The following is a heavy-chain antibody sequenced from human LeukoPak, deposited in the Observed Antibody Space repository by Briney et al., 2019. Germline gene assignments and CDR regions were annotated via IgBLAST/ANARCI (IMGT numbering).Heavy chain of an antibody. Sequence: GASVKVSCKASGYTFTSYGISWVRQAPGQGLEWMGWISAYNGNTNYAQKLQGRVTMTTDTSTSTAYMELRSLRSDDTAVYYCAREAGYCSSTSCSLYGTDVWGQGTTVTVSS. J-gene: IGHJ6*02. CDR2: ISAYNGNT. D-gene: IGHD2-2*01. V-gene: IGHV1-18*01. CDR3: AREAGYCSSTSCSLYGTDV. CDR1: GYTFTSYG.